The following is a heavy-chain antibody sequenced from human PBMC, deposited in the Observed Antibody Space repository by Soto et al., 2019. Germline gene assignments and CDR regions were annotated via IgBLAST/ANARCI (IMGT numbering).Heavy chain of an antibody. J-gene: IGHJ5*02. CDR3: AKSAMVRGGGWFDP. V-gene: IGHV3-23*01. CDR2: ISGSGGNT. CDR1: RFTFSTYA. Sequence: EVLLLESGGGLVQPGGSLRLSCAASRFTFSTYALTWVRQAPGKGLEWVSDISGSGGNTYYAHSVKGRFTISRDNSKNTLYLQMNSLRAEDTAVYYCAKSAMVRGGGWFDPWGQGTLVTVSS. D-gene: IGHD3-10*01.